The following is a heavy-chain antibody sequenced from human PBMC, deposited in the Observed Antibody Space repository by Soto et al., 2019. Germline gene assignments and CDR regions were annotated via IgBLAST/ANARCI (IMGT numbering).Heavy chain of an antibody. CDR1: GLTISGKKY. D-gene: IGHD1-1*01. J-gene: IGHJ3*01. CDR3: ATWHEREHAYDV. V-gene: IGHV3-53*01. Sequence: DVQLVESGGGLIQPGESLRLSCAAFGLTISGKKYVAWVRQAPGKGLERVSALYDVDGSFYADSVKGRFTTSSDSSKTTVYLQMNDLRPDDTAVYYCATWHEREHAYDVWGQGTTVTVSS. CDR2: LYDVDGS.